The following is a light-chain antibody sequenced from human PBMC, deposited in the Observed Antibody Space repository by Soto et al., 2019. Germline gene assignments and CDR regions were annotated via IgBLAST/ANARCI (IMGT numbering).Light chain of an antibody. Sequence: SPSVGTVSFSPGEGATLSFRASQSVSSCLAWYQQKPGQAPKLLIYGASTWDSGIPARFSGSGSGTEFTLTISSLQSDDFAVYYCQQYNNCRTFGQGTKVDIK. CDR2: GAS. CDR1: QSVSSC. V-gene: IGKV3-15*01. J-gene: IGKJ1*01. CDR3: QQYNNCRT.